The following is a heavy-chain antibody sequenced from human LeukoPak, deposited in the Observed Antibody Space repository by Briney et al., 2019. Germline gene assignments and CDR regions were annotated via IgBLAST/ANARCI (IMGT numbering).Heavy chain of an antibody. D-gene: IGHD1-26*01. CDR2: IIPIFGRT. V-gene: IGHV1-69*01. CDR1: GGTFSSYD. Sequence: SVKVSCKASGGTFSSYDISWVRQAPGQGLEWMGGIIPIFGRTHYAQKFQGRVTITADESTSTVYMEVNSLRSEDTAVYYCARGGRRVGASLYWGQGTLVTVSS. J-gene: IGHJ4*02. CDR3: ARGGRRVGASLY.